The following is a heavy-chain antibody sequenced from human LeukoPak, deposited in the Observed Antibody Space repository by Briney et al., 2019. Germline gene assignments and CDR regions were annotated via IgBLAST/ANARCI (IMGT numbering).Heavy chain of an antibody. CDR3: ARSSRGDAINFDY. V-gene: IGHV3-74*01. D-gene: IGHD2-21*02. CDR2: LNSDGSST. CDR1: GFTFSSYW. J-gene: IGHJ4*02. Sequence: GGSLRLSCAASGFTFSSYWMHWVRQAPGKGLVWVSRLNSDGSSTSYADSVKGRFTISRDNAKNTLYLQMNSLRAEDMAVYYCARSSRGDAINFDYWGQGTLVTVSS.